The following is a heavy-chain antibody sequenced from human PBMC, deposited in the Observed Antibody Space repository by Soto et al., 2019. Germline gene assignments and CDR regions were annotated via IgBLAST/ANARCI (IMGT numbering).Heavy chain of an antibody. D-gene: IGHD6-13*01. Sequence: SQTLSLTCAISGDSVSSNSAAWNWIRQSPSRGLEWLGRTYYRSKWYNDYAVSVKSRITINPDTSKNQFSLQLNSVTPEDTAVYYCARDQKRGPAAADYYYYYGMDVWRQGTTVTVSS. J-gene: IGHJ6*02. CDR2: TYYRSKWYN. CDR1: GDSVSSNSAA. CDR3: ARDQKRGPAAADYYYYYGMDV. V-gene: IGHV6-1*01.